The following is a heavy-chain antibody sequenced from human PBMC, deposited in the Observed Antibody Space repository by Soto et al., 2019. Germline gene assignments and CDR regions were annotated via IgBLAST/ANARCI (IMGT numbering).Heavy chain of an antibody. CDR1: GGTFSSYT. CDR2: IIPILGIA. J-gene: IGHJ6*02. D-gene: IGHD5-12*01. V-gene: IGHV1-69*02. CDR3: ASSGIKATITGGYYYYYGMDV. Sequence: ASVKVSCKASGGTFSSYTISWVRQAPGQGLEWMGRIIPILGIANYAQKFQGRVTITADKSTSTAYMELSSLRSEDTAVYYCASSGIKATITGGYYYYYGMDVWGQGTTVTVSS.